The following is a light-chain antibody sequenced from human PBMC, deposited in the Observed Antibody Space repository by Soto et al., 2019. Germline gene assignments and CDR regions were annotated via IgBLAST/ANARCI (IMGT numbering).Light chain of an antibody. V-gene: IGKV3-11*01. Sequence: EIVLTQSPATLSLSPGESATHSCRASQSVSSYLAWYQQKPGQAPRLLIYDASNRATGIPARFSGSGSGTDFTLTISSLEPEDFAVYYCQQRSNWPWTFGQGTKVEIK. CDR3: QQRSNWPWT. CDR2: DAS. J-gene: IGKJ1*01. CDR1: QSVSSY.